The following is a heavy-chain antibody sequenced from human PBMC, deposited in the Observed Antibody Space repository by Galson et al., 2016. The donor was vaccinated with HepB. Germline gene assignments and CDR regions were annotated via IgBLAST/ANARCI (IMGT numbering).Heavy chain of an antibody. Sequence: SLRLSCAASGFTFRSYAMTWVRQAPGKGLEWVANINQDGGEKYYVDSVKGRFTISRDNAKNLLYLQMNSLRAEDTAVFYCANHRGWGQGTLVTVSS. D-gene: IGHD1-14*01. V-gene: IGHV3-7*03. CDR2: INQDGGEK. CDR3: ANHRG. J-gene: IGHJ4*02. CDR1: GFTFRSYA.